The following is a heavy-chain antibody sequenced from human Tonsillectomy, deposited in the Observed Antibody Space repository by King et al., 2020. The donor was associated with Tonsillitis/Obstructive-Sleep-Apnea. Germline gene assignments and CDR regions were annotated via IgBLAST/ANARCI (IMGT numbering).Heavy chain of an antibody. CDR1: GYSFTSYW. J-gene: IGHJ4*02. Sequence: VQLVESGAEVNKPGESLKISCKGSGYSFTSYWIGWVRQMPGKGLEWMAIIYPGDSDTRYGPSFQGQVTISVDKSNSTAFLQWSSLRASDTAMYYCATQLPYSSPDFWGQGTLVTVSS. CDR2: IYPGDSDT. V-gene: IGHV5-51*01. CDR3: ATQLPYSSPDF. D-gene: IGHD6-13*01.